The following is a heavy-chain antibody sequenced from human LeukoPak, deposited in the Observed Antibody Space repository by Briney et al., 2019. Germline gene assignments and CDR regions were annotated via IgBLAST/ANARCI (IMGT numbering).Heavy chain of an antibody. Sequence: SQTLSLTCTVSGASINTGRYYWNWIRQHPGKGLQWIGYIYYSGSTFYNPSLKSRATISIDTSKNQFSLKVNSMTDADTAVYYCAGARPRDYYDSSGFDYWGQGTLVTVSS. CDR3: AGARPRDYYDSSGFDY. CDR2: IYYSGST. D-gene: IGHD3-22*01. CDR1: GASINTGRYY. V-gene: IGHV4-31*03. J-gene: IGHJ4*02.